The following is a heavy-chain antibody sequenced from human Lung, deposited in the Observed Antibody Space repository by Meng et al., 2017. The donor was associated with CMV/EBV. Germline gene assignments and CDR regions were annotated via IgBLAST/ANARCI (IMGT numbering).Heavy chain of an antibody. CDR3: AKDLMDSSGWYEYYYHGMDV. CDR1: GFTFSSYA. CDR2: IYSGGTST. V-gene: IGHV3-23*03. Sequence: ESLKISCAASGFTFSSYAMSWVRQAPGKGLEWVSLIYSGGTSTYYADSVKGRLTTSRDNSKNTLYLQMNSLRAEDTAVYYCAKDLMDSSGWYEYYYHGMDVWGQGTTVTVSS. D-gene: IGHD6-19*01. J-gene: IGHJ6*02.